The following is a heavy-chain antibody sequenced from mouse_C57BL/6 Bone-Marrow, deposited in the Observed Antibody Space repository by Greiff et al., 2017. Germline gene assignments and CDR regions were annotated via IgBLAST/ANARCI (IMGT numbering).Heavy chain of an antibody. V-gene: IGHV1-80*01. Sequence: LQQSGASVKISCKASGYAFSSYWMNWVKQRPGKGLEWIGQIYPGDGDTNYNGKFKGKATLTADKSSSTAYMQLSSLTSEDSAVYFCARPWYFEVWGTGTTVTVSS. CDR3: ARPWYFEV. J-gene: IGHJ1*03. CDR1: GYAFSSYW. CDR2: IYPGDGDT.